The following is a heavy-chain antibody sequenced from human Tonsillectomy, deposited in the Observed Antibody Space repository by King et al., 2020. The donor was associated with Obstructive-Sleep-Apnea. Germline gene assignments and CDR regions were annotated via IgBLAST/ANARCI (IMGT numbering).Heavy chain of an antibody. V-gene: IGHV3-74*01. Sequence: DVQLVESGGGLVQPGGSLRLSCAASGFTFSSYWMHWVRQVPGKGLVWVSRINIDGSSRGHADSVKGRFTISRDNAKNTLYLQMNSLRAEDTAVYYCARDKEWYFGLWGRGTLVTVSS. J-gene: IGHJ2*01. CDR3: ARDKEWYFGL. CDR2: INIDGSSR. CDR1: GFTFSSYW.